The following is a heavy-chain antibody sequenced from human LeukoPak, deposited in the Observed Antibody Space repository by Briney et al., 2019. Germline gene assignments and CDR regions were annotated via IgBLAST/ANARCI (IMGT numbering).Heavy chain of an antibody. CDR2: INPNSGGT. V-gene: IGHV1-2*02. J-gene: IGHJ3*01. CDR3: ARQRFGDVHAFDV. D-gene: IGHD3-10*01. Sequence: GASVKVSCKASGYTFTGYFMHWVRQAPGQGLEWMGWINPNSGGTNYAQKFQGRVTMTGDTSISTAYMDLSSLRSDDTAVYYCARQRFGDVHAFDVWGQGTVVSVS. CDR1: GYTFTGYF.